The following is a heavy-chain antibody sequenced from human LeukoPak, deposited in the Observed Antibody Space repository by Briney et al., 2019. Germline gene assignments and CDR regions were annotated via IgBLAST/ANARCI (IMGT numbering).Heavy chain of an antibody. CDR1: GGSISSGGYY. J-gene: IGHJ4*02. V-gene: IGHV4-31*03. CDR3: ARAPQYSGSYFDY. D-gene: IGHD1-26*01. CDR2: IYYSGST. Sequence: SETLSLTCTVSGGSISSGGYYWSWLRQHPGKGLEWIGYIYYSGSTYYNPSLKSRVTISVDTSKNQFSLKLSSVTAADTAVYYCARAPQYSGSYFDYWGQGTLVTVSS.